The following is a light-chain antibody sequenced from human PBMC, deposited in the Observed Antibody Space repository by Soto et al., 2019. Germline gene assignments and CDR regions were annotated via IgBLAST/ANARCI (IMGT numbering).Light chain of an antibody. J-gene: IGKJ1*01. CDR3: QQRSNWPPWT. V-gene: IGKV1-39*01. Sequence: DIQMTQSPSSLSASVGDRVTITCRASQSISSYLNWYQQKPGKAPKLLIYKASSLESGVPSRFSGSGSGTDFTLTISSLEPEDFAVYYCQQRSNWPPWTFGQGTNVDIK. CDR2: KAS. CDR1: QSISSY.